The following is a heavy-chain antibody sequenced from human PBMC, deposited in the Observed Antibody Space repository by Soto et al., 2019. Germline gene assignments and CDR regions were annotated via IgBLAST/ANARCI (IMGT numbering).Heavy chain of an antibody. V-gene: IGHV3-33*01. J-gene: IGHJ4*02. CDR1: GFTFSSYG. CDR3: ARDPFFNDYGDSDVDY. Sequence: PGGSLRLSCAASGFTFSSYGMHWVRQAPGKGLEWVAVIWYDGSNKYYADSVKGRFTISRDNSKNTLYLQMNSLRAEDTAVYYCARDPFFNDYGDSDVDYWGQGTLVTVSS. CDR2: IWYDGSNK. D-gene: IGHD4-17*01.